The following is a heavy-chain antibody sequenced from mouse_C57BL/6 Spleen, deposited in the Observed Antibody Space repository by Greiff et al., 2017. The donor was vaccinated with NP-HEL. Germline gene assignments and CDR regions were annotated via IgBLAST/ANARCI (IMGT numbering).Heavy chain of an antibody. V-gene: IGHV1-4*01. J-gene: IGHJ2*01. CDR2: INPSSGYT. CDR3: ARKGVTTYYFDY. CDR1: GYTFTSYT. Sequence: VQLQESGAELARPGASVKMSCKASGYTFTSYTMHWVKQRPGQGLEWIGYINPSSGYTKYNQKFKDKATLTADKSSSTAYMRLSSLTSEDSAVYYCARKGVTTYYFDYWGQGTTLTVSS. D-gene: IGHD2-2*01.